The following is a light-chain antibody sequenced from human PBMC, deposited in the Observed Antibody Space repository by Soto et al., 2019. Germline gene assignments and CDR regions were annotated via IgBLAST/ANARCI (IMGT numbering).Light chain of an antibody. CDR3: QQYHSYWT. Sequence: DIEMTQAPCTLSASVGDRVTITCRASQSISSWLAWYQQKPGKAPELLIYDASSLESGVPQRFSGSGSGTEFTLTISSLKTDDFSTYYCQQYHSYWTFGQGTKVDIK. V-gene: IGKV1-5*01. CDR2: DAS. CDR1: QSISSW. J-gene: IGKJ1*01.